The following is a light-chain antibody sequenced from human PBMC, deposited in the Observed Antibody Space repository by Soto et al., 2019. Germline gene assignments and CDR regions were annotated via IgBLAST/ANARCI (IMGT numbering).Light chain of an antibody. Sequence: SPGTLSLSPGERATLSCRASQSVSNNYLAWYQQKPGQAPRLLIYGASTLQSGVPSRFSGSGSGTDFTLSISSLQPEDFATYYCQQLNKYPSTFGGGTKVDIK. CDR2: GAS. V-gene: IGKV3D-7*01. CDR1: QSVSNNY. J-gene: IGKJ4*01. CDR3: QQLNKYPST.